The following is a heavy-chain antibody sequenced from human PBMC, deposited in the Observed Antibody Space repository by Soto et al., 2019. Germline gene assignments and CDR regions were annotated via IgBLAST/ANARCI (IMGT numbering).Heavy chain of an antibody. CDR2: FIPAYGTL. J-gene: IGHJ4*02. D-gene: IGHD3-3*01. Sequence: QVLLVQSGAEVKKPGSSVKISCKASGGSFGNSAINWVRQTPGQGLEWLGGFIPAYGTLNFAQKFKGRVTITADESTGTAFLTLSGLASNVTAVYYCAAGVIWIGYFTVDSWGQGPRVTVSS. CDR3: AAGVIWIGYFTVDS. CDR1: GGSFGNSA. V-gene: IGHV1-69*01.